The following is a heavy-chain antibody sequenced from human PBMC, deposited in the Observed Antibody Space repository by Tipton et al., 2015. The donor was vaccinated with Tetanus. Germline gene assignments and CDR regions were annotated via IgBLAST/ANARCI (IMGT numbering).Heavy chain of an antibody. CDR1: GDSLSNGDYY. V-gene: IGHV4-39*01. D-gene: IGHD3-10*01. CDR2: IYFQGST. J-gene: IGHJ4*02. CDR3: ARHPPPYYYGSGSYLDY. Sequence: TLSLTCTVSGDSLSNGDYYWSWIRQPPGKGLEWIASIYFQGSTYYSPSLKSRVTIAVDTSQNQFSLRLSSVTAADTAVYFCARHPPPYYYGSGSYLDYWGQGTPVTVSS.